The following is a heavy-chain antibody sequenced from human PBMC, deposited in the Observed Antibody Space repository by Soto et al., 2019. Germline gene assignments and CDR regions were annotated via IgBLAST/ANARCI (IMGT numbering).Heavy chain of an antibody. D-gene: IGHD1-1*01. CDR2: NYYGGGT. V-gene: IGHV4-31*03. J-gene: IGHJ4*02. CDR1: GGSISSGGYY. CDR3: ARDSLEGGGTPEYYFDS. Sequence: SETLSLTCTVSGGSISSGGYYWSWIRQHPGKGLEWIGYNYYGGGTYYNPSLKSRVTISVDAYKNQFSLKLSFVTTADTAVYYCARDSLEGGGTPEYYFDSWGQGSLVTVSS.